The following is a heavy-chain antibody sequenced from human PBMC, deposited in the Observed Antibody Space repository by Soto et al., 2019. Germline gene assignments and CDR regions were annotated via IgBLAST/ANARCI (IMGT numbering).Heavy chain of an antibody. V-gene: IGHV1-2*04. J-gene: IGHJ6*02. CDR2: INPNSGGT. Sequence: ASVKVSCKASGGTFSSYPISWVRQAPGQGLEWMGWINPNSGGTNYAQKFQGWVTMTRDTSISTAYMELSRLRSDDTAVYYCARDRVAAHYYYYYGMDVWGQGTTVTVSS. D-gene: IGHD6-6*01. CDR3: ARDRVAAHYYYYYGMDV. CDR1: GGTFSSYP.